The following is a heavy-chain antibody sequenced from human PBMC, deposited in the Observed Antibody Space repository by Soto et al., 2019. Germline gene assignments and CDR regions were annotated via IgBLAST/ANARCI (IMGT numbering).Heavy chain of an antibody. D-gene: IGHD1-26*01. CDR1: GFTFSSYD. J-gene: IGHJ4*02. V-gene: IGHV3-33*01. CDR3: ARRGGVGANYFDY. CDR2: IWYDGSNK. Sequence: QVQLVESGGGVVQPGRSLRLSCAASGFTFSSYDMHWVRQAAGKRLEWVAVIWYDGSNKYYADSVKGRFTISRDNSKNTLYLQMNSLRSEDTAVYYCARRGGVGANYFDYWGQGTLVTVSS.